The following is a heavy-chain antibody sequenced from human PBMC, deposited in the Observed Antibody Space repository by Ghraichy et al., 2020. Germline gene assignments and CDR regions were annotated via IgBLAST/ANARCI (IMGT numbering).Heavy chain of an antibody. D-gene: IGHD1-26*01. V-gene: IGHV4-4*07. Sequence: ETLSLTCTVSGGSISSYYWSWIRQPAGKGLEWIGRIYTSGSTNYNPSLKSRVTMSVDTSKNQCSLKLSSVTAADTAVYYCAKDSIVPRYYYYGMDVWGQGTTATVSS. CDR1: GGSISSYY. CDR2: IYTSGST. CDR3: AKDSIVPRYYYYGMDV. J-gene: IGHJ6*02.